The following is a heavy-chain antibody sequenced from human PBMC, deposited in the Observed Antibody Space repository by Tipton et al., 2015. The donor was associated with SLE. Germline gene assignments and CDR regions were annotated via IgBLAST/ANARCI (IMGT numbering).Heavy chain of an antibody. V-gene: IGHV3-23*03. D-gene: IGHD1-26*01. CDR1: GFNFNNYA. Sequence: SLRLSCAASGFNFNNYAMGWVRQAPGKGLEWISVIYSDESATYYADSVKGRFTISRDKSKNMLYLQMNSLRAEDTAVYYCASSPAWELPYYFDYWGQGTLVTVSS. J-gene: IGHJ4*02. CDR3: ASSPAWELPYYFDY. CDR2: IYSDESAT.